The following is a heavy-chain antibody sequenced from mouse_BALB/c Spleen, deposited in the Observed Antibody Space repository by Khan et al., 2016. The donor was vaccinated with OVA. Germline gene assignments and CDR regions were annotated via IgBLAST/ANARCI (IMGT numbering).Heavy chain of an antibody. CDR2: ISSGGDYT. CDR1: GFSFSSYS. Sequence: EVELVESGGDLVKPGGSLKLSCAASGFSFSSYSMSWVRPTPDKRLEWVATISSGGDYTYYPDILKGRFTISRDNAKHTLYLQMSSLKSEDTAMYCRASHLTESFAYWGQGTLVTVSA. V-gene: IGHV5-6*01. D-gene: IGHD4-1*01. J-gene: IGHJ3*01. CDR3: ASHLTESFAY.